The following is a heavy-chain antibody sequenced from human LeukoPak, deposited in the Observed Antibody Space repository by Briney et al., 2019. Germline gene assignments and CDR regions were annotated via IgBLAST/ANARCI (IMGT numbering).Heavy chain of an antibody. D-gene: IGHD6-13*01. V-gene: IGHV4-38-2*01. CDR1: GYSISSGYY. CDR2: IYHSGST. J-gene: IGHJ4*02. Sequence: SETLSLTCAVSGYSISSGYYWGWIRQPPGKGLEWIGSIYHSGSTYYNPSLKSRVTISVDTSKNQFSLKLSSVTAADTAVYYCARGWYSSSWYSPWYFDYWGQGTLVTVSS. CDR3: ARGWYSSSWYSPWYFDY.